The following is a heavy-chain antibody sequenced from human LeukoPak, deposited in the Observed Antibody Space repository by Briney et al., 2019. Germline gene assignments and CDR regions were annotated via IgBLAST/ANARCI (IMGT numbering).Heavy chain of an antibody. CDR2: IYYIGST. CDR3: ARVVGATGSSDY. J-gene: IGHJ4*02. D-gene: IGHD1-26*01. CDR1: GRSISSDY. V-gene: IGHV4-59*01. Sequence: PSETLSLTCTVSGRSISSDYWSWVRQPPGKGLEWIGYIYYIGSTNYNPSLKSRITISVDTSKRHFCLKLSSVTAADTAVYYCARVVGATGSSDYWGQGTLVTVSS.